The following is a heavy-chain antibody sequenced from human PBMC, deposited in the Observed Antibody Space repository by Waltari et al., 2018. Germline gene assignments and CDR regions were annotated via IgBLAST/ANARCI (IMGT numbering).Heavy chain of an antibody. Sequence: EVHLVESGGGLVKPGGSLRLSCAGSGFTVTNAWMNLGRQDPGKGLEWVGLIKSKTDGGTIDYAAPVKGRFTISRDDSKNTLYLQMNSLKTEDTALYYCTTERDGSHEHWGQGTLVTVSS. CDR1: GFTVTNAW. V-gene: IGHV3-15*01. J-gene: IGHJ4*02. CDR2: IKSKTDGGTI. CDR3: TTERDGSHEH. D-gene: IGHD6-19*01.